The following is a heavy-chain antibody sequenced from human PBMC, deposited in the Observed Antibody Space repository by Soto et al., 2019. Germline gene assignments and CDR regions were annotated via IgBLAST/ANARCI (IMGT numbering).Heavy chain of an antibody. D-gene: IGHD6-6*01. V-gene: IGHV4-31*03. CDR1: GESISSGGYY. Sequence: QVQLQESGPGLVKPSQTLSHTCSVSGESISSGGYYWSWIRHHPGKGLEWIGYIYDSESAYYNPSLKSRVTISMDTSKHHFAMRLSSVTAADTAVYYCARASSSSSAADYWGQGTLATVSS. CDR3: ARASSSSSAADY. CDR2: IYDSESA. J-gene: IGHJ4*02.